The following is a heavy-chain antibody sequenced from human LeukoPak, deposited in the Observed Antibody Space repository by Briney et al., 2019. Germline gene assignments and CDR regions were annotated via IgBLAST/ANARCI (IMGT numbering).Heavy chain of an antibody. J-gene: IGHJ4*01. CDR1: GYSFTSYW. Sequence: HGESLKISCKGSGYSFTSYWIGWVRQMPGKGLEWMGIIYPGDSDTRYSPSFQGQVTISADKSISTAYLQWSSLKASDTAIYYCAKLGGGAAAYSKKGFDYWGHGTLVTVFS. CDR2: IYPGDSDT. D-gene: IGHD6-13*01. V-gene: IGHV5-51*01. CDR3: AKLGGGAAAYSKKGFDY.